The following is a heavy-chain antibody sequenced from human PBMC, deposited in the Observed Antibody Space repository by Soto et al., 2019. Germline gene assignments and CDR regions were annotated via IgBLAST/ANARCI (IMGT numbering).Heavy chain of an antibody. V-gene: IGHV3-53*04. J-gene: IGHJ6*02. Sequence: EVQLVESGGGLVQPGGSLRLSCVASGIPVSSNYMTWVRQAPGKGLEWVSVLHSGGDTDYANSVKGRLTISRHDSTNTLYLQMNSLTPEDTDVYYCARDGTYYYASRRDVWGQGTTVTVSS. D-gene: IGHD3-10*01. CDR3: ARDGTYYYASRRDV. CDR1: GIPVSSNY. CDR2: LHSGGDT.